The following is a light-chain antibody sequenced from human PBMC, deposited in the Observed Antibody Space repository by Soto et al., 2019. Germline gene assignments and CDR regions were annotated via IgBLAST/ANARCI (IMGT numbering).Light chain of an antibody. V-gene: IGLV1-40*01. J-gene: IGLJ1*01. Sequence: KRVTISCTGSSSNIGAGYDVNWYQQLPETAPKLLIFGDSNRPSGVPDRFSGSKSGTSASLVITGLQADDEADYYCQSNDNGLSGSDVFGTGTKVTVL. CDR1: SSNIGAGYD. CDR2: GDS. CDR3: QSNDNGLSGSDV.